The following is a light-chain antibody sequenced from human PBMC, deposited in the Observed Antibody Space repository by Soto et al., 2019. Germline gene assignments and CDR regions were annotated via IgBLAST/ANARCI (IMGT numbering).Light chain of an antibody. V-gene: IGKV2-28*01. CDR3: MQALQTPYT. Sequence: DIVMTQSPLSLPVTPGEPASISCRSSQSLLYSNGCNYLDWYLQKPGQSPQLLIYLGSNRASGVPDRFSGSGSGADFTLKITRVEAEDVGVYYCMQALQTPYTFGQGTKLEIK. J-gene: IGKJ2*01. CDR2: LGS. CDR1: QSLLYSNGCNY.